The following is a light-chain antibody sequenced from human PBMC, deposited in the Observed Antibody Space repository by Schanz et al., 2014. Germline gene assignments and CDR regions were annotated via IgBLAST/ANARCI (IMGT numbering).Light chain of an antibody. CDR1: SSDVGGYNF. CDR3: SSYTSSSTLV. Sequence: QSALTQPPSASGSPGQSVTISCTGTSSDVGGYNFVSWYQQHPGKVPKLLIFEVSQRPSGVPDRFSGSKSGITASLTISGLQAEDEADYYCSSYTSSSTLVFGGGTKLTVL. CDR2: EVS. J-gene: IGLJ3*02. V-gene: IGLV2-8*01.